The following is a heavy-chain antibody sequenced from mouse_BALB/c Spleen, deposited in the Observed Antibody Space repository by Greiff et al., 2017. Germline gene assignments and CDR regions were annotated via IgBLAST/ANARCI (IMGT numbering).Heavy chain of an antibody. J-gene: IGHJ4*01. CDR2: SRNKANDYTT. CDR3: ARDAFYYGSSWGAMDY. CDR1: GFTFSDFY. D-gene: IGHD1-1*01. V-gene: IGHV7-1*02. Sequence: EVNVVESGGGLVQPGGSLRLSCATSGFTFSDFYMEWVRQPPGKRLEWIAASRNKANDYTTEYSASVKGRFIVSRDTSQSILYLQMNALRAEDTAIYYCARDAFYYGSSWGAMDYWGQGTSVTVSS.